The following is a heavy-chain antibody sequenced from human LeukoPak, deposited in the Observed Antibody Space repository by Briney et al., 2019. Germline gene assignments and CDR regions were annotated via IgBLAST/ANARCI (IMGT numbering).Heavy chain of an antibody. Sequence: GESLKISCKASGYIFTNYWIGWVRQMPGKGLEWMGIIYPRDSDTRYSPSFQGQVTVSADKSISTAYLQWNTLEASDTAMYYCARRQYSGYDFDGWGQGPRVTVSS. CDR1: GYIFTNYW. CDR3: ARRQYSGYDFDG. CDR2: IYPRDSDT. V-gene: IGHV5-51*01. J-gene: IGHJ4*02. D-gene: IGHD5-12*01.